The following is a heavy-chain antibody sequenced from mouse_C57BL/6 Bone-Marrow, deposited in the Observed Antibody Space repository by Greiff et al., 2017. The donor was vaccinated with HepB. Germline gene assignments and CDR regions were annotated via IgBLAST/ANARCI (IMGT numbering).Heavy chain of an antibody. V-gene: IGHV1-55*01. D-gene: IGHD1-1*02. CDR1: ADTFTRYW. Sequence: VQLQQPGAELVKPGASVKMFCKASADTFTRYWITWVKQRLGQGLEWVGDIYPGSGSTNYNEKFKSKATLTVDTSSSTAYMQLSSLTSEDSAVYYCAREEVWCLYYFDYWGQGTTLTVSS. CDR2: IYPGSGST. CDR3: AREEVWCLYYFDY. J-gene: IGHJ2*01.